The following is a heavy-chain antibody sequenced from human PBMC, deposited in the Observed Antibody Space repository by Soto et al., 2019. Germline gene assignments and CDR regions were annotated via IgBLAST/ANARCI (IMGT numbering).Heavy chain of an antibody. CDR1: GCSISSGGYY. V-gene: IGHV4-31*03. CDR2: IYYIGST. CDR3: ARSVFP. Sequence: QVQLQESGPGLVKPSQTLSLTCTVSGCSISSGGYYWNWIRQHPGKDLEWIGYIYYIGSTYYNPSLKSRVTISLDTSTNQFSLKLSSVTAADTAVYCCARSVFPWCQGTLVTVSS. J-gene: IGHJ5*02.